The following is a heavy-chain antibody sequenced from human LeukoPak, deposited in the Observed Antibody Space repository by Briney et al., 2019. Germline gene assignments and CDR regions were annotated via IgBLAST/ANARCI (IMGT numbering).Heavy chain of an antibody. V-gene: IGHV4-34*01. D-gene: IGHD2-2*01. CDR2: INHSGST. CDR1: GGSFSGYY. J-gene: IGHJ4*02. CDR3: AGGRGYCSSTSCYARHFDY. Sequence: SETLSLTCAVYGGSFSGYYWSWIRQPPGKGLEWIGEINHSGSTNYNPSLKSRVTISVDTSKNQFSLKLSSVTAADTAVYYCAGGRGYCSSTSCYARHFDYWGQGTLVTVSS.